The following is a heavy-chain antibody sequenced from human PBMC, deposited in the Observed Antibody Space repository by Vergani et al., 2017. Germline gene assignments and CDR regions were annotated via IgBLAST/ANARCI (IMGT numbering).Heavy chain of an antibody. CDR1: GGTFSSYT. Sequence: QVQLVQSGAEVKKPGSSVKVSCKASGGTFSSYTISWVRQAPGQGLEWRGRIIPILGIANYAQKFQGRVTITADKSTSTAYMELSSLRSEDTAVYYCASAGPSGVWFDPWGQGTLVTVYS. CDR2: IIPILGIA. D-gene: IGHD3-10*01. J-gene: IGHJ5*02. CDR3: ASAGPSGVWFDP. V-gene: IGHV1-69*02.